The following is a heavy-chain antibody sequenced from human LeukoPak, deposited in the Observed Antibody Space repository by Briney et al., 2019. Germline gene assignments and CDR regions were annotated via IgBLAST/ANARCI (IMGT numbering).Heavy chain of an antibody. D-gene: IGHD3-3*01. CDR1: GFTFSSYA. CDR3: AKDFTIFGVVIENYFDY. Sequence: GGSLRLSCAASGFTFSSYAMSWVRQAPGEGLEWVSAISGSGGSTYYADSVKGRFTISRDNSKNTLYLQMNSLRAEDTAVYYCAKDFTIFGVVIENYFDYWGQGTLVTASS. CDR2: ISGSGGST. J-gene: IGHJ4*02. V-gene: IGHV3-23*01.